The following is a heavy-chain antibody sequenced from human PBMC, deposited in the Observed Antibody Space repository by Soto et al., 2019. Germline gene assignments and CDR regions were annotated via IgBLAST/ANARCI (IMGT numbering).Heavy chain of an antibody. CDR1: GGSITNYY. V-gene: IGHV4-59*08. D-gene: IGHD3-10*01. Sequence: QVQLQESGPGLVKPSETLSLTCTVSGGSITNYYCSWFRQPPGKGLEWIGYINYDGYSAYNLSLKRRVPLSMDASKHQFSLMLESVTATDTAVYYCARHGFGPLHGLVDVWGPGTTVIVSS. J-gene: IGHJ6*02. CDR2: INYDGYS. CDR3: ARHGFGPLHGLVDV.